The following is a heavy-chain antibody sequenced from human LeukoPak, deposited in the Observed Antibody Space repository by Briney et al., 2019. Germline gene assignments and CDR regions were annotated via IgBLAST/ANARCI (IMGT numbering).Heavy chain of an antibody. D-gene: IGHD3-3*01. CDR3: ARDHYDFWSGYYYYFDY. CDR2: ISAYNGNT. J-gene: IGHJ4*02. Sequence: ASVKVSCKASGYTFTSYGISWVRQAPGQGLEWMGWISAYNGNTNYAQKLQGRDTMTTDTSTSTAYMELRSLRSDDTAVYYCARDHYDFWSGYYYYFDYWGQGTLVTVSS. CDR1: GYTFTSYG. V-gene: IGHV1-18*01.